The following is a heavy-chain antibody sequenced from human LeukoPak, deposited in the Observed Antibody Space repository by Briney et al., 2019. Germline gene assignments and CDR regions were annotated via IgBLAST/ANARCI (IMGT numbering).Heavy chain of an antibody. V-gene: IGHV4-59*01. D-gene: IGHD3-10*01. CDR2: IYSTGST. J-gene: IGHJ4*02. CDR3: ARFTQYSGSYYHKLDY. CDR1: GGSISGYY. Sequence: PSETLSLTCTVSGGSISGYYWSWVRQSPEKGLESIGFIYSTGSTSYNPSLSSRVTISIDTYQNQFYLRLTSVTAADTAVYYLARFTQYSGSYYHKLDYWGQGTLVSVSS.